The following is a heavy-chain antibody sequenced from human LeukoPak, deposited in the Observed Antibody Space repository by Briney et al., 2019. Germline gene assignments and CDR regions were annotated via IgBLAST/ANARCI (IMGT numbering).Heavy chain of an antibody. Sequence: GGSLRLSCAASGFTFSSYAMSWVRQAPGKGLEWVSAISGSGGSTHYADSVKGRFTISRDNSKNTLYLQMNSLKTEDTAVYYCTTSIRFLEWLLPHYYMDVWGKGTTVTVSS. CDR3: TTSIRFLEWLLPHYYMDV. CDR2: ISGSGGST. J-gene: IGHJ6*03. V-gene: IGHV3-23*01. CDR1: GFTFSSYA. D-gene: IGHD3-3*01.